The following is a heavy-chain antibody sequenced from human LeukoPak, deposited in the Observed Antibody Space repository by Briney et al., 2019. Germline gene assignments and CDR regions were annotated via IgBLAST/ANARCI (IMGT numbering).Heavy chain of an antibody. J-gene: IGHJ6*03. CDR3: ARGGGLGYYYYYYMDV. CDR2: INPNSGGT. CDR1: GYTFTGYY. V-gene: IGHV1-2*02. Sequence: ASVKVSCKASGYTFTGYYMHWVRQAPGQGLEWMGWINPNSGGTNYAQKFQGRVTMTRDTSISTAYMELSRLRSDDTAVYYCARGGGLGYYYYYYMDVWGKGTTVTVSS.